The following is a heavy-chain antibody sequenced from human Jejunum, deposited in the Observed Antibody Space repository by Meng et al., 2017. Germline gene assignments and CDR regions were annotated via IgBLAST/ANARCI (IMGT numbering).Heavy chain of an antibody. V-gene: IGHV1-46*01. CDR3: ARDNDSGGYLELDY. D-gene: IGHD3-22*01. CDR1: GDTFTSYS. CDR2: IYPSGLST. J-gene: IGHJ4*02. Sequence: QVQLGQSGAEVKKPGASVKVSCKASGDTFTSYSMHWVRQAPGQGLEWVGIIYPSGLSTTFAQKFHARLTITRDTSTSTVYMELNFLRPEDTAVYYCARDNDSGGYLELDYWGQGTLVTVSS.